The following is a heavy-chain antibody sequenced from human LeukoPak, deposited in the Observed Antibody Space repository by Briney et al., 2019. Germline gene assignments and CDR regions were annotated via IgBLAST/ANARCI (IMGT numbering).Heavy chain of an antibody. CDR1: GFTFSSYW. CDR3: ARDGRIGIVGATTRDY. J-gene: IGHJ4*02. Sequence: GGSLRLSCAASGFTFSSYWMSWVRQAPGKGLEWVANIKQDGSEKYYVDSVKGRFTISRDNAKNSLYLQMNSLRAEDTAVYYCARDGRIGIVGATTRDYWGRGTLVTVSS. V-gene: IGHV3-7*01. CDR2: IKQDGSEK. D-gene: IGHD1-26*01.